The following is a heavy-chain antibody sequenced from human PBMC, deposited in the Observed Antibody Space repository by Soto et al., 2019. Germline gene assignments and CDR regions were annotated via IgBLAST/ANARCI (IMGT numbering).Heavy chain of an antibody. V-gene: IGHV4-38-2*01. CDR2: IYRSGTT. CDR1: NFSISSGYY. D-gene: IGHD1-26*01. Sequence: SETLSLTCVVSNFSISSGYYWGWIRQSPGKGLEWIASIYRSGTTSYNPSLKGRVTISVDPSKNQFSLMLTAVTAADTAVYYCARTHSGSYYSVFNYWGRGSLVTVSS. CDR3: ARTHSGSYYSVFNY. J-gene: IGHJ4*02.